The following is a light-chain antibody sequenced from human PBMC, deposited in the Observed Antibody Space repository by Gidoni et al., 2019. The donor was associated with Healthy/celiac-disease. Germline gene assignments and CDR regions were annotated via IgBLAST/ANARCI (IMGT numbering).Light chain of an antibody. Sequence: QSALTQPSSVSGSPGQSITISCPGTSSDVGGYNYVSWYQQPPGKAPKLMIYDVSNRPSGVSNRFSGSKSGNTASLTISGLQAEDEADYYCSSYTSSSTLDVFGGGTKLTVL. CDR1: SSDVGGYNY. V-gene: IGLV2-14*03. CDR2: DVS. CDR3: SSYTSSSTLDV. J-gene: IGLJ2*01.